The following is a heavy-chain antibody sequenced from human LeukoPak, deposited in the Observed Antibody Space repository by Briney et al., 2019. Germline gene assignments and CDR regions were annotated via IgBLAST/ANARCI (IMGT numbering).Heavy chain of an antibody. CDR1: GFTFSSYA. CDR2: ISYDGSNK. J-gene: IGHJ3*02. CDR3: ARDSPQQWLVGVNDAFDI. Sequence: AGGSLRLSCAASGFTFSSYAMHWVRQAPGKGLEWVAVISYDGSNKYYADSVKGRFTISRDNSKNTLYLQMNSLRAEDTAVYYCARDSPQQWLVGVNDAFDIWGQGTMVTVSS. V-gene: IGHV3-30-3*01. D-gene: IGHD6-19*01.